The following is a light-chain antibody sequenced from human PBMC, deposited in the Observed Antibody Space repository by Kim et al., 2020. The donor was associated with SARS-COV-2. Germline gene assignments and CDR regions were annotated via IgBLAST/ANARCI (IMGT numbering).Light chain of an antibody. CDR3: SSYTSSSSLV. CDR1: SSDVGGYNY. Sequence: LSQPASVSGSPGQSITISCTGTSSDVGGYNYVSWYQQHPGKAPKLMIYDVSNRPSGVSNRFSGSKSGNTASLTISGLQAEDEADYYCSSYTSSSSLVF. CDR2: DVS. J-gene: IGLJ3*02. V-gene: IGLV2-14*03.